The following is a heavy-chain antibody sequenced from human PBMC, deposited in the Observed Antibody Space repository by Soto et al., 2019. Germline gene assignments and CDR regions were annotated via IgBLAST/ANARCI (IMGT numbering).Heavy chain of an antibody. D-gene: IGHD3-22*01. J-gene: IGHJ6*02. CDR1: GGTFSSYA. Sequence: VQVSCKASGGTFSSYAISWVRQAPGQGLEWMGGIIPIFGTANYAQKFQGRVTITADESTSTAYMELSSLRSEDTAVYYCARDRADDDSSGYYYYYGMDVWGQGTTVTVSS. CDR2: IIPIFGTA. CDR3: ARDRADDDSSGYYYYYGMDV. V-gene: IGHV1-69*13.